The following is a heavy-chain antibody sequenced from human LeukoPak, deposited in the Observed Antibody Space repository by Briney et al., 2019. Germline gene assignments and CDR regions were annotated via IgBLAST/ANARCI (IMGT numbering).Heavy chain of an antibody. Sequence: ASVKVSCKASGGTFSSYAISWVRQAPGQGLEWMGRIIPILGIANYAQKFQGRVTITADKSTSTAYMELSSLRSEDTAVYYCARGTTSSSWRFDYWGQGTLVTVSS. CDR1: GGTFSSYA. D-gene: IGHD6-13*01. J-gene: IGHJ4*02. V-gene: IGHV1-69*04. CDR2: IIPILGIA. CDR3: ARGTTSSSWRFDY.